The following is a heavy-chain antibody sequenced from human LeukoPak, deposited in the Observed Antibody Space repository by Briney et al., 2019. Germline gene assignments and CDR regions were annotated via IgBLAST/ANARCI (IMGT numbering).Heavy chain of an antibody. CDR1: GFTFNNCV. CDR3: AKQLGYCSDGSCYFPY. J-gene: IGHJ4*02. D-gene: IGHD2-15*01. Sequence: GGSLRLSCAASGFTFNNCVMNWVRQAPAKGLEWVSAISNNGGYTYYADSVQGRFTISRDNSKSTLCLQMNSLRAEDTAVYYCAKQLGYCSDGSCYFPYWGQGTLVTVSS. CDR2: ISNNGGYT. V-gene: IGHV3-23*01.